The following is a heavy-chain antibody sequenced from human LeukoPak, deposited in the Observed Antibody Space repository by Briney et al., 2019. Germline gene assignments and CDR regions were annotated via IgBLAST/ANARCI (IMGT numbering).Heavy chain of an antibody. J-gene: IGHJ4*02. D-gene: IGHD6-13*01. V-gene: IGHV4-59*01. CDR1: GGSISSYY. CDR3: ARGRSSRWYFVGYFDY. CDR2: IYDSGST. Sequence: SETLSLTCTVSGGSISSYYWSWIRQPPGKGLEWIGYIYDSGSTNYNPSLKSGVTISVDTSKNQFSLKLSSVTAADTAVYYCARGRSSRWYFVGYFDYWGQGTLVTVSS.